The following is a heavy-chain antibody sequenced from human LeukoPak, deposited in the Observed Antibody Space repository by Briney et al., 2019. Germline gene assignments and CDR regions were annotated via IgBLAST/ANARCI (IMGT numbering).Heavy chain of an antibody. J-gene: IGHJ6*03. CDR1: GGSISSYY. D-gene: IGHD3-3*01. CDR3: AMENGVWSGYYGATYYYYMDV. CDR2: IYSTGST. Sequence: SETLSLTCTVSGGSISSYYWSWIRQPAGKGLEWIGRIYSTGSTNYNPSLKSRVTMSVDTSKNQFSLRLRSVTAADTAVYYCAMENGVWSGYYGATYYYYMDVWGKGTTVTVSS. V-gene: IGHV4-4*07.